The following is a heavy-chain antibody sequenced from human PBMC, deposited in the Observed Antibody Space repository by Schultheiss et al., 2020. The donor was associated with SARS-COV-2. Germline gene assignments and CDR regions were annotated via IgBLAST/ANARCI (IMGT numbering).Heavy chain of an antibody. D-gene: IGHD1-26*01. V-gene: IGHV4-59*08. CDR1: GVSVSSYC. CDR2: IHDSGST. Sequence: SETLSLTCNVSGVSVSSYCWNWIRQLPGKGLEWIGFIHDSGSTNYNPSLKSRVTISVDTSKNQFSLKLTSVTAADTAMYYCARSGRGELLHWFDPWGQGTLVTVSS. CDR3: ARSGRGELLHWFDP. J-gene: IGHJ5*02.